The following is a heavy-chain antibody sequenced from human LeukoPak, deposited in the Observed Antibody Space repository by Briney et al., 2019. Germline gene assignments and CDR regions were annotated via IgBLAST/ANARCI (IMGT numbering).Heavy chain of an antibody. V-gene: IGHV4-59*01. D-gene: IGHD5-24*01. CDR1: GGSISNYY. J-gene: IGHJ5*02. CDR3: ARGGQGWPYNWFDP. Sequence: SETLSLTCTVSGGSISNYYWSWIRQPPGKGLGWMGYMYYSGTTNHNPSLKSRVTISVDTSKNQFSLKLSSVTAADTAVYYCARGGQGWPYNWFDPWGQGTLVTVSS. CDR2: MYYSGTT.